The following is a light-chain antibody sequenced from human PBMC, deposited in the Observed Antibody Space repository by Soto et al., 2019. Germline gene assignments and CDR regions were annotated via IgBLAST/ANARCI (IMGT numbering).Light chain of an antibody. CDR2: GAS. CDR3: QQRINWPPT. Sequence: EIVLTQSPGTLSLSPGERATLSCRASQSVSSSYLAWYQQKPGQAPRLLIYGASNRATGIPARFSGSGSGTDFTLTISSLEPEDFAVYYCQQRINWPPTFGQGTKVDIK. V-gene: IGKV3D-20*02. J-gene: IGKJ1*01. CDR1: QSVSSSY.